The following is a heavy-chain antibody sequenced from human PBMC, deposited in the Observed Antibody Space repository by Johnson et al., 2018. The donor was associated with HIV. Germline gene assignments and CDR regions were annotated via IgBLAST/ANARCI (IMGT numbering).Heavy chain of an antibody. J-gene: IGHJ3*02. CDR2: IKQDGSEK. CDR1: GFTFSSYW. V-gene: IGHV3-7*01. CDR3: AREGGGYDGKGAFDI. Sequence: MQLVESGGGLVQPGRSLRLSCTASGFTFSSYWMSWVRQAPGKGLEWVANIKQDGSEKYYVDSVKGRFTISRDNAKNSLYLQMNSLRAEDTAVYYCAREGGGYDGKGAFDIWGQGTMVTVSS. D-gene: IGHD5-12*01.